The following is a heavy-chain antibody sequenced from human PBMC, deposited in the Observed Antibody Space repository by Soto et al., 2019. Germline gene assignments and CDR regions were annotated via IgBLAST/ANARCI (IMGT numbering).Heavy chain of an antibody. D-gene: IGHD1-1*01. Sequence: GGSLRLSCAGSGFTFGDYGMHWVRQVSGKGPEWVSGINWNGGNRGYADSVKGRFTISRDNAKTSLYLQMDSLRVEDTALYYCAKDMAGTTGAFDMWGQGTMVTVSS. CDR2: INWNGGNR. V-gene: IGHV3-9*01. J-gene: IGHJ3*02. CDR1: GFTFGDYG. CDR3: AKDMAGTTGAFDM.